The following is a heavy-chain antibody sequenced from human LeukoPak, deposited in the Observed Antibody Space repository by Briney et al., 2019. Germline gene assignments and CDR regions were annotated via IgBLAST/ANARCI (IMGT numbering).Heavy chain of an antibody. CDR2: INPSGDPT. CDR1: GYTFTSYY. Sequence: ASVKVSCKASGYTFTSYYMHWVRQAPGQGLEWVGIINPSGDPTTYAQKFQGRVTMTEDTSTDTAYMELSSLRSEDTAMYYCATDLRDSSGYYYARPSQHWGQGTLVTVSS. CDR3: ATDLRDSSGYYYARPSQH. V-gene: IGHV1-46*01. D-gene: IGHD3-22*01. J-gene: IGHJ1*01.